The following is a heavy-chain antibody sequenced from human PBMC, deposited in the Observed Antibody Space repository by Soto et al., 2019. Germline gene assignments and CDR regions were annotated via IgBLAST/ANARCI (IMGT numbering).Heavy chain of an antibody. CDR3: ARHHGPTTSENWFDP. V-gene: IGHV1-18*01. Sequence: SLKVSWKSSGYTFVTYDIIWVRQAPGQGLEWMGWISTYSGDTKYAQKFQGRVTMTTDTSTTTAYLELRSLRSDDTAVYYCARHHGPTTSENWFDPWGQGTLVPSPQ. CDR1: GYTFVTYD. CDR2: ISTYSGDT. D-gene: IGHD5-12*01. J-gene: IGHJ5*02.